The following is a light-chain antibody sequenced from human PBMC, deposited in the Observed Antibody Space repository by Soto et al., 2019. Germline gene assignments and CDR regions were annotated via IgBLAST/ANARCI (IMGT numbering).Light chain of an antibody. CDR3: QQYGSSPIFT. CDR1: QSVSSSY. CDR2: GAS. J-gene: IGKJ3*01. V-gene: IGKV3-20*01. Sequence: EIVLTQSPGTLSLSPGQRATRSCRASQSVSSSYLAWYQHKPGQAPRLLIYGASSRDTGIPDRFSGSGSGTDFTLTISRLEPEDFAVYYCQQYGSSPIFTFGPGTKVDIK.